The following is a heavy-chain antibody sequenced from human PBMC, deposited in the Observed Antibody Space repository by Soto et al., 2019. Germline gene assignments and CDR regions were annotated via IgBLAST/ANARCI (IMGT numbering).Heavy chain of an antibody. CDR3: AREGVLVPAAGWWFDP. CDR2: IYYSGST. CDR1: GGSISSGDYY. J-gene: IGHJ5*02. D-gene: IGHD2-2*01. V-gene: IGHV4-30-4*01. Sequence: QVQLQESGPGLVKPSQTLSLTCTVSGGSISSGDYYWSWIRQPPGKGLEWIGYIYYSGSTYYNPSLKSRVTISVDTSKTQFSLKLSSVTAADTAVYYCAREGVLVPAAGWWFDPWGQGTLVTVSS.